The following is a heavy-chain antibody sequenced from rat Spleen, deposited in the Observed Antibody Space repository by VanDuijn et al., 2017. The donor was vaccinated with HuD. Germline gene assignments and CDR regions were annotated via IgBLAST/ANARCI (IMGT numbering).Heavy chain of an antibody. J-gene: IGHJ3*01. CDR1: GFTFSDYN. V-gene: IGHV5-7*01. CDR3: ARGRVYGSYLFAY. CDR2: ISYDGSST. D-gene: IGHD1-3*01. Sequence: EVQLVESGGGLVQPGRSLKLSCAASGFTFSDYNMAWVRQAPKKGLEWVATISYDGSSTYYRDSVKGRFTISRDNAKSTLYLQMDSLRSEDTATYYCARGRVYGSYLFAYWGQGTLVTVSS.